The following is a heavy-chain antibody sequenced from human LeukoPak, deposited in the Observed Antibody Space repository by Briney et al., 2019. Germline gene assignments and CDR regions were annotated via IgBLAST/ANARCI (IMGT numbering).Heavy chain of an antibody. D-gene: IGHD3-16*01. CDR2: IYHSGST. CDR3: ARDLIRGASRAFDI. V-gene: IGHV4-30-2*01. Sequence: KPSETLSLTCAVSGGSISSGGYSWSWIRQPPGKGLEWIGYIYHSGSTYYNPSLKSRVTISVDRSKNQFSLKLSSVTAADTAVYYCARDLIRGASRAFDIWGQGTMVTVSS. J-gene: IGHJ3*02. CDR1: GGSISSGGYS.